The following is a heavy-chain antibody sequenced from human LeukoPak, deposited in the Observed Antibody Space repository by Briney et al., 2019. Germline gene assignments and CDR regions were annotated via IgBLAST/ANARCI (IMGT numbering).Heavy chain of an antibody. J-gene: IGHJ3*02. Sequence: SVTVSCKASGGTFSSYAISWVRQAPGQGLEWMGGIIPIFGTANYAQKFQGRVTITTDESTSTAYMELSSLRSEDTAVYYCARVRRIAVAGRGSATYAFDIWGQGTMVTVSS. CDR3: ARVRRIAVAGRGSATYAFDI. D-gene: IGHD6-19*01. CDR2: IIPIFGTA. CDR1: GGTFSSYA. V-gene: IGHV1-69*05.